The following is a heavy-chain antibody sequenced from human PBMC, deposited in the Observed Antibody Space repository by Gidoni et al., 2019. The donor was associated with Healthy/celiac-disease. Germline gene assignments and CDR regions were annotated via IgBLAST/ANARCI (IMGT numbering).Heavy chain of an antibody. Sequence: EVQLLESGGGLVQPGGSLRLSCAASGFTFSSYAMTWVRQAPGKGLEWVSAISGSGGSTYYADSVKGRFTISRDNSKNTLYLQMNSLRAEDTAVYYCASNLRLIAVAAHYWGKGTLVTVSS. CDR3: ASNLRLIAVAAHY. CDR1: GFTFSSYA. D-gene: IGHD6-19*01. J-gene: IGHJ4*02. CDR2: ISGSGGST. V-gene: IGHV3-23*01.